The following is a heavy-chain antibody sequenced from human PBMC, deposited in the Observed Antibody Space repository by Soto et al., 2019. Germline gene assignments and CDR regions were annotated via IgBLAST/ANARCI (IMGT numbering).Heavy chain of an antibody. CDR1: GFSLSTSGMC. CDR2: IDWDDDK. V-gene: IGHV2-70*01. CDR3: PRTPKSFASGHGFDT. Sequence: SGPTLVNPTQTLTLTCTFSGFSLSTSGMCVSWIRQPPGKALEWLALIDWDDDKYYSTSLKTRLTISKDTSKNQVVLTMTNMDPVDTATYHSPRTPKSFASGHGFDTWGQGTLVTVSS. J-gene: IGHJ5*02. D-gene: IGHD5-12*01.